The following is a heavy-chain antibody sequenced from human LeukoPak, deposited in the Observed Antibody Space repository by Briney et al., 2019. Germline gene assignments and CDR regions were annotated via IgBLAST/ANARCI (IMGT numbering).Heavy chain of an antibody. V-gene: IGHV4-39*01. D-gene: IGHD5-18*01. CDR3: ARHVSGSAMMHYFDY. J-gene: IGHJ4*02. CDR2: IYYSGSS. Sequence: SETLSLTCNVSGASIRSGRNYWGWIRQSPGKGLEWIGSIYYSGSSSYNRSLQSRVSISVDTSKNHISLKVFSLTAADTALYYCARHVSGSAMMHYFDYWGQGNLVTVSS. CDR1: GASIRSGRNY.